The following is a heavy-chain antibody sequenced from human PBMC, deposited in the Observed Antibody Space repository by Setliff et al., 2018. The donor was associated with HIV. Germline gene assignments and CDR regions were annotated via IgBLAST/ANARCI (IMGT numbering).Heavy chain of an antibody. CDR2: INHSRRT. V-gene: IGHV4-34*01. J-gene: IGHJ6*02. CDR3: ARIFGDQGYYYGMDV. CDR1: GGSFSGFY. Sequence: SQTLSLTCAVYGGSFSGFYWNCSRQAPGKGLEWIEKINHSRRTKYNPSLKSRVTISVDTSKNQSSMKLSSVIAADTAVYYCARIFGDQGYYYGMDVWGQGTTVTVSS. D-gene: IGHD3-3*01.